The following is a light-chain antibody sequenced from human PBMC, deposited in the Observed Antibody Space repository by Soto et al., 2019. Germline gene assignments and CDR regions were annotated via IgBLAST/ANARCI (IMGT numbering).Light chain of an antibody. CDR3: QQSYSTPLT. J-gene: IGKJ4*01. CDR2: AAS. V-gene: IGKV1-39*01. CDR1: QSIGGF. Sequence: DIQMTQSPSSLSVSVGDRVTITCRASQSIGGFLNWYQQKLGKAPKLLIYAASRLQSGVTSRFSGSGSGTDFTITISSLQPEDFATYSCQQSYSTPLTFGGGTKVA.